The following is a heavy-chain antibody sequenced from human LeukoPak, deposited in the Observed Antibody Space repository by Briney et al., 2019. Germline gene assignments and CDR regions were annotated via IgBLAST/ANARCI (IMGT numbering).Heavy chain of an antibody. V-gene: IGHV3-74*01. J-gene: IGHJ3*01. CDR2: IKNDGITT. Sequence: GASLRLSCAASGLTFDKTWMHWIRQAPGKGLVWVSRIKNDGITTTYADSVKGRFTISRDNAKNSLYLQMNSLRAEDTAVYYCAADGEYAFLVWGQGTMVTVSS. CDR3: AADGEYAFLV. CDR1: GLTFDKTW.